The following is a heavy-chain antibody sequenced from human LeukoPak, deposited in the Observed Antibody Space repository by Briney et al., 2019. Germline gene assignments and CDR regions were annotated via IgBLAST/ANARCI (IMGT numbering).Heavy chain of an antibody. D-gene: IGHD4-17*01. Sequence: TGGSLRLSCAASGFTFSSYSMNWVRQAPGKGLEWVSYISSSSSTIYYADSVKGRFTISRDNAENSLYLQMNSLRDEDTAAYYCVREAVNDYGDYVFWFDPWGQGTLVTVSS. V-gene: IGHV3-48*02. CDR2: ISSSSSTI. CDR1: GFTFSSYS. J-gene: IGHJ5*02. CDR3: VREAVNDYGDYVFWFDP.